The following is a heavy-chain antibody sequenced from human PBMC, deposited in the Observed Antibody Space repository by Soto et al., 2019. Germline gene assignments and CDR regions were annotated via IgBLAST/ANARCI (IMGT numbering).Heavy chain of an antibody. D-gene: IGHD7-27*01. Sequence: GGSLRLSCAASGFPFSNYDMHLVRQAPGEGLEWVSGIGAASDTYYPVSVQGRFTVSRDNAKKSLYLQMNGLRAGDTAVYYCARGVLGPGDYYYGMDVWCQGTSVTVSS. CDR2: IGAASDT. V-gene: IGHV3-13*01. J-gene: IGHJ6*02. CDR3: ARGVLGPGDYYYGMDV. CDR1: GFPFSNYD.